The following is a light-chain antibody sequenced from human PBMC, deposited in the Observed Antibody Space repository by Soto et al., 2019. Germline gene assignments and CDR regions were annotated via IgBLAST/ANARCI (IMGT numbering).Light chain of an antibody. Sequence: DIQTTQSPSSASTSVGDRVTITCRASQGISSWLGWYQQKPGKAPNLLIHTASNLQSGVPSRFSGSGSGTDFTLTISSLQPEDFATYYCQQANRFPLTFGGGTRVEIK. CDR2: TAS. CDR1: QGISSW. J-gene: IGKJ4*01. V-gene: IGKV1-12*01. CDR3: QQANRFPLT.